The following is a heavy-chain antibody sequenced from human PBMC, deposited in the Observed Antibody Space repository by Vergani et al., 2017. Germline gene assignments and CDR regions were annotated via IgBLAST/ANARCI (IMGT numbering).Heavy chain of an antibody. Sequence: EVQLVESGGGVVRPGGSLRLSCTAFGFTFDDYGMSWVRQALWKGLEWGSGINLNGGSTGYADSVKGRFTISRDNAKNSLYLQMNSLRAEDTALYFCASGYSSSWTGIYDWGQGTLVTVSS. V-gene: IGHV3-20*04. CDR1: GFTFDDYG. J-gene: IGHJ4*02. CDR2: INLNGGST. D-gene: IGHD6-13*01. CDR3: ASGYSSSWTGIYD.